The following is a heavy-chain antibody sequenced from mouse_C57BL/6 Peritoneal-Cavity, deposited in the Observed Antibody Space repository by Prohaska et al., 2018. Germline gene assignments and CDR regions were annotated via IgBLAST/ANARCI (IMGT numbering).Heavy chain of an antibody. CDR3: MRSRGYY. CDR2: INSDGSAI. Sequence: EVQLLETGGGLVQPGGSRGLSCEGSGFTFSGFWMSWVRQTPGKTLEWIGDINSDGSAINYAPSIKDRFTIFRDNDKSTLDLQTSNMQTEDTATYFCMRSRGYYGGQGTTLTVSS. CDR1: GFTFSGFW. J-gene: IGHJ2*01. V-gene: IGHV11-2*01.